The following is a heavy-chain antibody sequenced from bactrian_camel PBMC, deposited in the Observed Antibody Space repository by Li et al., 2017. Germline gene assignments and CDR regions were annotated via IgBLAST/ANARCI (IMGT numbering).Heavy chain of an antibody. D-gene: IGHD5*01. Sequence: VQLVESGGGLVQPGGSLGLSCAASGFTFRNYDMIWVRRAPGKGLEWVSAVNIGGRGTDYSESVKGRFTISRDNAKNTLYPQLNSLKTEDTAMYYCAKLGTRWSEFPYWGQGTQVTVS. CDR3: AKLGTRWSEFPY. J-gene: IGHJ4*01. CDR1: GFTFRNYD. V-gene: IGHV3S40*01. CDR2: VNIGGRGT.